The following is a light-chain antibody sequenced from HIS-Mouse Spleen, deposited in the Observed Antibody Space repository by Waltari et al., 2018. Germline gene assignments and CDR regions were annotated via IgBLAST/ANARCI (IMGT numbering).Light chain of an antibody. Sequence: SYGRTKPPPGYVAPEKTARTPRGGIKIERKSAHCYQQKTGQAPVLVVYDDSDRPSGIPERFSGSNSGNTATLTISRVEAGDEADYYCQVWDSSSDHYVFGTGTRVTVL. CDR2: DDS. CDR1: KIERKS. V-gene: IGLV3-21*03. CDR3: QVWDSSSDHYV. J-gene: IGLJ1*01.